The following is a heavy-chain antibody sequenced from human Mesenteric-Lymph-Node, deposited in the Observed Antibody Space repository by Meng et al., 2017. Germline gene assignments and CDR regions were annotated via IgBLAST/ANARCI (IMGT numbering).Heavy chain of an antibody. CDR1: GGTFSSYA. J-gene: IGHJ3*02. V-gene: IGHV1-69*13. Sequence: SVKVSCKASGGTFSSYAISWVRQAPGQGPEWMGGIIPIFGTANYAQKFQGRVTITADESTSTAYMELSSLRSEDTAVYYCARVPFVVRGPNTCWAFDIWGQGTMVTVSS. CDR2: IIPIFGTA. CDR3: ARVPFVVRGPNTCWAFDI. D-gene: IGHD3-10*01.